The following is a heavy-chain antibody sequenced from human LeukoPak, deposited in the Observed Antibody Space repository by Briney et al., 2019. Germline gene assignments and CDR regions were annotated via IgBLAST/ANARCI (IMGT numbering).Heavy chain of an antibody. J-gene: IGHJ4*02. CDR2: IIPIFGTA. CDR3: ARDRSYYYDGGSFDY. D-gene: IGHD3-10*02. CDR1: GGTFSSYA. V-gene: IGHV1-69*13. Sequence: GASVKVSCKASGGTFSSYAISWVRQAPGQGLEWMGGIIPIFGTANYAQKFQGRVTITADESTSTAYMELSSLRSEDTAVYYCARDRSYYYDGGSFDYWGQGTLVTVSS.